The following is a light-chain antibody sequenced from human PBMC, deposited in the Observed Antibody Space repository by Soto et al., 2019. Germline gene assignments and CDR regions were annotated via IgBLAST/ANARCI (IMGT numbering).Light chain of an antibody. CDR2: GAS. V-gene: IGKV3-15*01. CDR3: KQYNNWPQT. Sequence: ELVMTQSPATLSVSPGERATLSCRASQSVSGNLAWYQQKPGQAPRLLIYGASTRATGIPARFSGSGSGTEFTLTISSLQSEDFAVYYCKQYNNWPQTFGQGTKVEIK. CDR1: QSVSGN. J-gene: IGKJ1*01.